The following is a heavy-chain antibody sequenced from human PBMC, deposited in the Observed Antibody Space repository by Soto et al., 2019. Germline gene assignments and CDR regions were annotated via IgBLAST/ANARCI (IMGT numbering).Heavy chain of an antibody. Sequence: EVQLVQSGAEVKKPGESLKISCKGSGYSFTTYWIGWVRQMPGKGLEWMGMIKPGDSDTRYCPSFQGQVTISVDKSNSTAYLQWRSLKASDTAMYYCARQTLVVAPFDYWAQGTLVTVSA. J-gene: IGHJ4*02. CDR3: ARQTLVVAPFDY. D-gene: IGHD2-15*01. CDR1: GYSFTTYW. V-gene: IGHV5-51*01. CDR2: IKPGDSDT.